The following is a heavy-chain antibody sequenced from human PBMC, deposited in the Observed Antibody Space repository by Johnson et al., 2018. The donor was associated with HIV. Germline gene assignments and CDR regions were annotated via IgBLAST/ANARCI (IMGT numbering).Heavy chain of an antibody. CDR2: IYSGGGT. V-gene: IGHV3-66*02. CDR1: GFTVSSNY. Sequence: VQLVESGGGVVQPGGSLRLSCAGTGFTVSSNYMYWVRQAPGKGLECVSVIYSGGGTYYADSVKGRFTISRDNSKNTLFLQMNSLRTEETAVYFCASEASVAPRPETAFDVWGQGTKVTVSS. J-gene: IGHJ3*01. CDR3: ASEASVAPRPETAFDV.